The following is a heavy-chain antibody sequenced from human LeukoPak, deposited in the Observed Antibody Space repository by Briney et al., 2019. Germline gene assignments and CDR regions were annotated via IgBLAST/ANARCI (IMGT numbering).Heavy chain of an antibody. CDR3: AKGKSESYYYYFDY. CDR1: GFTFSSYS. J-gene: IGHJ4*02. Sequence: PGGSLRLSCAASGFTFSSYSMNWVRQAPGKGLEWVSSISSSSSYIYYADSVKGRFTISRDNSKNTLYLQMNSLRAEDTAVYYCAKGKSESYYYYFDYWGQGTLVTVSS. D-gene: IGHD1-26*01. CDR2: ISSSSSYI. V-gene: IGHV3-21*04.